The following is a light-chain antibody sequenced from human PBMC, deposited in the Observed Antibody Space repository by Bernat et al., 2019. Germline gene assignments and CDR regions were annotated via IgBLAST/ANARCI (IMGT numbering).Light chain of an antibody. CDR1: SLRSYH. CDR3: NTRESGGNQRV. V-gene: IGLV3-19*01. CDR2: GKN. Sequence: SSELTHDPAVSVALGQTVRITCQGDSLRSYHASWYQQKPGQAPVLVIYGKNNRPSGIPDRFSGSSSGNTASLTITGAQAEDEADYYCNTRESGGNQRVFGGRTKLTV. J-gene: IGLJ3*02.